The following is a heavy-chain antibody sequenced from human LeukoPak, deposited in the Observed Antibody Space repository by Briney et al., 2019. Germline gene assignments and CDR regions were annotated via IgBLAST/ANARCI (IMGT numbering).Heavy chain of an antibody. CDR2: IWYDGNNK. J-gene: IGHJ4*02. CDR1: GFTFTSYG. Sequence: PGKSLRLSCVASGFTFTSYGIHWVRQAPGKGLDWLAVIWYDGNNKYYADSVKGRFTISRDNSRNTVQLQMNSLRVEDTAIYYCAKDRFGGSYGPSVWGQGTLVTVS. CDR3: AKDRFGGSYGPSV. D-gene: IGHD3-10*01. V-gene: IGHV3-33*06.